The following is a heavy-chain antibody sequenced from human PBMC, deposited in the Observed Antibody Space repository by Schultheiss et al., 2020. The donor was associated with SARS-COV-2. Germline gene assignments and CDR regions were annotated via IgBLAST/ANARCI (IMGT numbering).Heavy chain of an antibody. J-gene: IGHJ4*02. CDR2: IYPGDSDT. V-gene: IGHV5-51*01. D-gene: IGHD7-27*01. Sequence: GGSLRLSCKGSGYFFSNYWIAWVRQMPGKGLEWMGIIYPGDSDTRYSPSFEGQVTISVDQSIDTAYLQWNSLKPSGTAIYYCARGTLGVGGNRYFDYWGPGTLVTVSS. CDR1: GYFFSNYW. CDR3: ARGTLGVGGNRYFDY.